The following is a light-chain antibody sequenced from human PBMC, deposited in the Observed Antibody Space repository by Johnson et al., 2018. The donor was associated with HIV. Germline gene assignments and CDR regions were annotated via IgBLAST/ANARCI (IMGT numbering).Light chain of an antibody. CDR1: NSNIGNNY. V-gene: IGLV1-51*02. CDR3: GTWDSSLSAGV. J-gene: IGLJ1*01. CDR2: ENN. Sequence: QSVLTQPPSVSAAPGQKVTISCSGSNSNIGNNYVSWYQQLPGTAPKLLIYENNKRPSGIPDRFSGSKSGTSATLGITGLQTGDEADYYCGTWDSSLSAGVFGTVTKVTVL.